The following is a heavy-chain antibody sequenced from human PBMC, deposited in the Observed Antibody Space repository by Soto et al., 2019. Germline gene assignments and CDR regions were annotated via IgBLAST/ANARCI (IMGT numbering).Heavy chain of an antibody. V-gene: IGHV3-33*01. CDR1: GFTFSSYG. CDR3: ARDGVVLWFGENYYYGMNV. Sequence: GGSLRLSCAASGFTFSSYGMHWVRQAPGKGLEWVAVIWYDGSNKYYADSVKGRFTISRDNSKNTLYLQMNSLRAEDTAVYYCARDGVVLWFGENYYYGMNVWGQGTTVTVSS. D-gene: IGHD3-10*01. J-gene: IGHJ6*02. CDR2: IWYDGSNK.